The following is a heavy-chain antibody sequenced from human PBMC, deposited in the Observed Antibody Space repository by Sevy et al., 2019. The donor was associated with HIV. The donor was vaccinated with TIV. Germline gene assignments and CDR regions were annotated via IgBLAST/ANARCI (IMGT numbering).Heavy chain of an antibody. CDR2: IYYSGST. Sequence: SETLSLTCTVSGGSISSSSYYWGWIRQPPGKGLEWIGSIYYSGSTYYNPSLKSRVIISVDTSKNQFSLKLSSVTAADTAVYYCASIRYSYYYYMDVWGKGTTVTVSS. J-gene: IGHJ6*03. CDR1: GGSISSSSYY. CDR3: ASIRYSYYYYMDV. V-gene: IGHV4-39*01. D-gene: IGHD3-10*01.